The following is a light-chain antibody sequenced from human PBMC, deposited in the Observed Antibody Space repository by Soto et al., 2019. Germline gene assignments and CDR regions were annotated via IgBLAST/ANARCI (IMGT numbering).Light chain of an antibody. V-gene: IGLV2-8*01. CDR3: SSYAGNNKYV. Sequence: QSVLTQPPSASGSPGQSVTISCTGTSSDLGFYNYVSWYQQQPGKAPKLMIYEVSKRPSGVPDRFSGSKSGNTASLTVSGLQAEDEADYHCSSYAGNNKYVFGTGTKVTVL. CDR1: SSDLGFYNY. J-gene: IGLJ1*01. CDR2: EVS.